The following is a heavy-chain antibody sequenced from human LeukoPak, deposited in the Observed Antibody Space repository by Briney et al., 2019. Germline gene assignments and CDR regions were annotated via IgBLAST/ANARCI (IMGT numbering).Heavy chain of an antibody. CDR2: IYPGDSDT. V-gene: IGHV5-51*01. CDR1: GYSFTNYW. CDR3: ARSPLGYCSGNSCSYFEY. Sequence: GESLKISCKGSGYSFTNYWIGWVRQMPGKGLEWMGFIYPGDSDTRYSPSFQGQVTISADKSISTAYLQWSSLKASDTAMYYCARSPLGYCSGNSCSYFEYWGQGTLVTVSS. D-gene: IGHD2-15*01. J-gene: IGHJ4*02.